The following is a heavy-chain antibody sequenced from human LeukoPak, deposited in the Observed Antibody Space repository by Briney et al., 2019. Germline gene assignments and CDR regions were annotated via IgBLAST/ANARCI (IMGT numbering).Heavy chain of an antibody. CDR1: GFTFSNYA. CDR3: AKGVATVTPYYYMDV. D-gene: IGHD4-11*01. J-gene: IGHJ6*03. CDR2: ISGSGGST. V-gene: IGHV3-23*01. Sequence: GGSLRLSCAASGFTFSNYAMAWVRQAPGKGLEWVSAISGSGGSTYYADSVKGRFTISRDNSKNTLYLQMNSLRAEDTAVYYCAKGVATVTPYYYMDVWGKGTTVTVSS.